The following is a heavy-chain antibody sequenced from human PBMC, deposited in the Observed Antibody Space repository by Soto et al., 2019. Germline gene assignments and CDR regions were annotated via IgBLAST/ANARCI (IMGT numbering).Heavy chain of an antibody. CDR3: ARDSQLDY. CDR1: GYTFISYY. J-gene: IGHJ4*02. CDR2: INPSGSTR. V-gene: IGHV1-46*04. D-gene: IGHD3-10*01. Sequence: ASVKVSCKASGYTFISYYMHWVRQAPGQGLEWMGIINPSGSTRYYADSVKGRFTISRDNAKNSLYLQMNSLRAEDTAVYYCARDSQLDYWGQGTLVTVSS.